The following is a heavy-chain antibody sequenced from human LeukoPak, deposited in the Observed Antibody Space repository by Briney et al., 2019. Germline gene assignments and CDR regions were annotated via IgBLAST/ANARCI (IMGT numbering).Heavy chain of an antibody. CDR1: GGTFSSYA. Sequence: SVKVSFKASGGTFSSYAISWVRQAPGQGLEWMGGIIPIFGTANYAQKFQGRVTITADKSTSTAYMELSSLRSEDTAVYYCAGAYCGGDCYSLFLYYYYYMDVWGKGTTVTVSS. D-gene: IGHD2-21*02. CDR3: AGAYCGGDCYSLFLYYYYYMDV. V-gene: IGHV1-69*06. CDR2: IIPIFGTA. J-gene: IGHJ6*03.